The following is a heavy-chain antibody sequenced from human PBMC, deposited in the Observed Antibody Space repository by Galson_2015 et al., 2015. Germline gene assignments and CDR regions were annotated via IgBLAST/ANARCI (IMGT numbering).Heavy chain of an antibody. CDR1: GFTFSSYA. D-gene: IGHD6-13*01. J-gene: IGHJ4*02. CDR3: ARDREQLGLYYFDY. CDR2: ISYDGSTK. Sequence: SLRLSCAASGFTFSSYAMHWVRQAPGKGLEWVAVISYDGSTKYYADSVKGRFTISRDNSKNTLYLQMNSLRAEDTAVYYCARDREQLGLYYFDYWGQGTLVTVSS. V-gene: IGHV3-30*01.